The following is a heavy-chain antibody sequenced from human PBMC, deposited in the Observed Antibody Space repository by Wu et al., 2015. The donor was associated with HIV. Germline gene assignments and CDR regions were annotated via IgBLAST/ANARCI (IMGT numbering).Heavy chain of an antibody. J-gene: IGHJ4*02. CDR3: ARLITMVRGVTRYFDY. V-gene: IGHV1-2*02. Sequence: QVQLVQSGAEVKKPGASVKVSCKASGYTFTGYYMHWVRQAPGQGLEWMGWINPNSGGTNYAQKFQGRVTMTRDTSISTAYMELSRLRSDDTAVYYCARLITMVRGVTRYFDYWGQGTLVTVSS. CDR1: GYTFTGYY. CDR2: INPNSGGT. D-gene: IGHD3-10*01.